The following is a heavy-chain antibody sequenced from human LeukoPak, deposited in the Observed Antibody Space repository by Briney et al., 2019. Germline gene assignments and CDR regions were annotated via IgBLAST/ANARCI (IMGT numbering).Heavy chain of an antibody. CDR3: AELGITMIGGV. CDR1: GFMFSGFS. CDR2: MTEYGTEI. J-gene: IGHJ6*04. D-gene: IGHD3-10*02. Sequence: GGSLRLSCAASGFMFSGFSMSWVRPTPGKGLEWVAKMTEYGTEIFYVDSVKGRFTISRDNAKNLLYLQMNSLRVEDTAVYYCAELGITMIGGVWGKGTTVTISS. V-gene: IGHV3-7*01.